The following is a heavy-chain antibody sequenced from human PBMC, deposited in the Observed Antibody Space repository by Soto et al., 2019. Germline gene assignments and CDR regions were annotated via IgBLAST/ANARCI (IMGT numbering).Heavy chain of an antibody. CDR1: GFTLSNEN. D-gene: IGHD2-21*01. V-gene: IGHV3-21*01. J-gene: IGHJ6*02. Sequence: EVQLVESGGGLVKPGGSLRLSCAASGFTLSNENMNWVRQAPGKGLEWVSLISSSSTYMYYADSVKGRFTISRGNAGNSLYLQMNSLRAEDTAVYYCARSIVVVAPTAGMDVWGQGTTVTVSS. CDR3: ARSIVVVAPTAGMDV. CDR2: ISSSSTYM.